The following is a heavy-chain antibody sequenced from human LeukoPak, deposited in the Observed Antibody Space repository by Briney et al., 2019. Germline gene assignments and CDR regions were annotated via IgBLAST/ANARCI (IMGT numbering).Heavy chain of an antibody. J-gene: IGHJ4*02. D-gene: IGHD5-24*01. CDR3: AKPLRDAGSFNYPYFDF. Sequence: PGGSLRLSCAASGFTFTNHAMNWVRPAPGKGLEWVSDISGSGGSSSYADSVRGRFTISSDNSNNMLYLQMNSLRAEDTAVYYCAKPLRDAGSFNYPYFDFWGQGTLVTVSS. CDR1: GFTFTNHA. V-gene: IGHV3-23*01. CDR2: ISGSGGSS.